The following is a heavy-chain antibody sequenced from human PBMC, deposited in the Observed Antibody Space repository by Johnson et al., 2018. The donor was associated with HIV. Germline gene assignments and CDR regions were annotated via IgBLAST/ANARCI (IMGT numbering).Heavy chain of an antibody. CDR3: ARDQVAIVVVTADAFDI. J-gene: IGHJ3*02. CDR1: GFTFSSYA. V-gene: IGHV3-30-3*01. D-gene: IGHD2-21*02. Sequence: QVQLVESGGVVVQPGRSLRLSCAASGFTFSSYAMHWVRQAPGKGLEWVAVISYDGSNKYYADSVKGRFTISRDNSKNTLYLQMNSLRAEDTAVYYCARDQVAIVVVTADAFDIWGQGTMVTVSS. CDR2: ISYDGSNK.